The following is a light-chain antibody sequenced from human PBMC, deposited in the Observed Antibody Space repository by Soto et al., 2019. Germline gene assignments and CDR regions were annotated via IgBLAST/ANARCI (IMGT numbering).Light chain of an antibody. V-gene: IGKV1-5*03. CDR1: QSIGNW. J-gene: IGKJ1*01. CDR2: KAS. Sequence: DIQMTQSPSTLSTSVGDRVTITCRASQSIGNWLAWYQQKPGKAPKLLIYKASSLESGVPLRFSGSGSGTEFTLTISSLQPDDSAPNYCQLYNSYSRTFGQGTKVEIK. CDR3: QLYNSYSRT.